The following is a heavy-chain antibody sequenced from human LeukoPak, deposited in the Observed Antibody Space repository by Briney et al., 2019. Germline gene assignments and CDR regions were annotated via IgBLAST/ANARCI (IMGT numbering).Heavy chain of an antibody. J-gene: IGHJ4*02. CDR1: GFTFSRYG. Sequence: GGSLRLSCAASGFTFSRYGMHLVRQAPGKGLEWVALISYDGNNKYYADSVKGRFTISRDTSKNTLYLQMNSLRVEDTAVYFCAKDQRGDILTGSPFDYWGQGTLVTVSS. V-gene: IGHV3-30*18. CDR2: ISYDGNNK. D-gene: IGHD3-9*01. CDR3: AKDQRGDILTGSPFDY.